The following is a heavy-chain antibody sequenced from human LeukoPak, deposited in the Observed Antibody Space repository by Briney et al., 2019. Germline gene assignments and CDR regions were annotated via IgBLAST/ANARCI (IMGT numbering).Heavy chain of an antibody. CDR3: ARATVTTDSDAFDI. Sequence: GGSLRLSCAASGFTFSSYAMHWVRQAPGKGVEYVSAISSNGGSTYYVNSVKGRFTISRDNSKNTLYLQMGSLRAEDMAVYYCARATVTTDSDAFDIWGQGTMVTVSS. D-gene: IGHD4-17*01. V-gene: IGHV3-64*01. J-gene: IGHJ3*02. CDR2: ISSNGGST. CDR1: GFTFSSYA.